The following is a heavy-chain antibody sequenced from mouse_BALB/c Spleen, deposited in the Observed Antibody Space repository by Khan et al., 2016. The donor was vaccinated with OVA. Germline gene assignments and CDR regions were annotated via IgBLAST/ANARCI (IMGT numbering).Heavy chain of an antibody. CDR1: GYTFTSYY. CDR2: INPSNGGT. Sequence: QVQLQQSGAELVKPGASMKLSCKASGYTFTSYYMYWVKQRPGQGLEWIGEINPSNGGTNFNEKFKSKATLTVDKSSSTAYMQLSSLTSEDSAVYYCTRSEYGSFAYWGQGTLVTVSA. D-gene: IGHD2-2*01. CDR3: TRSEYGSFAY. V-gene: IGHV1S81*02. J-gene: IGHJ3*01.